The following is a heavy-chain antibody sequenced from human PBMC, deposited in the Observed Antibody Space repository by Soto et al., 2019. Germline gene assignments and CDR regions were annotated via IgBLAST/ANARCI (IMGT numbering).Heavy chain of an antibody. CDR1: GFTFSSYG. Sequence: QVQLVESGGGVVQPGRSLRLSCAASGFTFSSYGMHWVRQAPGKGLEWVAVISYDGSNKYYADSVKGRFTISRDNSKNTLYLQMNSLRAEDTAVYYCAKEEGRGFWSGYYDLADLGYFDYWGQGTLVTVSS. V-gene: IGHV3-30*18. CDR2: ISYDGSNK. CDR3: AKEEGRGFWSGYYDLADLGYFDY. J-gene: IGHJ4*02. D-gene: IGHD3-3*01.